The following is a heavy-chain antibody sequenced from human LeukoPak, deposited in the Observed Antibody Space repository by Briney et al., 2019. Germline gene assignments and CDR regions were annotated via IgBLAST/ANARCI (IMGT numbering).Heavy chain of an antibody. D-gene: IGHD6-13*01. CDR3: AKGGYSSSWYADLDY. Sequence: GGSLRLSCAASGFTFSSYSMNWVRQAPGKGLEWVSYISSSSSTIYYADSVKGRFTISRDNAKNSLYLQMNSLRAEDTAVYYCAKGGYSSSWYADLDYWGQGTLVTVSS. CDR2: ISSSSSTI. V-gene: IGHV3-48*01. J-gene: IGHJ4*02. CDR1: GFTFSSYS.